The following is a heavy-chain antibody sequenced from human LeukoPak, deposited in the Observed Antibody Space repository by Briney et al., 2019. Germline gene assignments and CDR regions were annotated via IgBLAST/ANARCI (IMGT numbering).Heavy chain of an antibody. D-gene: IGHD3-10*01. CDR2: IYSGGST. CDR3: ARDLPLMVRGVIITYYYGMDV. Sequence: PGGSLRLSCAASGFTVSSNYMSWVRQAPGKGLEWVSVIYSGGSTYYADSVKGRFTISRDNSKNTLYLQMNSLRAEDTAVYYWARDLPLMVRGVIITYYYGMDVWGQGTTVTVSS. V-gene: IGHV3-66*01. CDR1: GFTVSSNY. J-gene: IGHJ6*02.